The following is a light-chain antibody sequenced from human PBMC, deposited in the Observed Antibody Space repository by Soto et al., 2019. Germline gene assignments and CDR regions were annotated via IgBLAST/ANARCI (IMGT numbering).Light chain of an antibody. CDR2: GAS. J-gene: IGKJ3*01. V-gene: IGKV3-20*01. CDR3: QQYGSSPFT. CDR1: QSVSSY. Sequence: EIVVTQSPDTLSLSPGERATLSCRASQSVSSYLAWYQQRPGQAPRLLIYGASNRATGIPDRLSGSGSGADFTLIISRLEPEDFAVYYCQQYGSSPFTFGPGTKVAIK.